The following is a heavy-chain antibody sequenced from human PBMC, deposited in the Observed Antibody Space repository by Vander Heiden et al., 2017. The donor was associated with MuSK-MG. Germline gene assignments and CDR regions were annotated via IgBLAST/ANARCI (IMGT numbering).Heavy chain of an antibody. CDR2: IIPIFGTA. Sequence: QVQLVQSGAGVKKPGSSVNVSCHSPAAPFSSYAISWVRQAPGQGLEWMGGIIPIFGTANYAQKFQGRVTITADESTSTAYMELSSLRSEDTAVYYCARDARMIVVGGGFDPWGQGTLVTVSS. D-gene: IGHD3-22*01. J-gene: IGHJ5*02. V-gene: IGHV1-69*01. CDR1: AAPFSSYA. CDR3: ARDARMIVVGGGFDP.